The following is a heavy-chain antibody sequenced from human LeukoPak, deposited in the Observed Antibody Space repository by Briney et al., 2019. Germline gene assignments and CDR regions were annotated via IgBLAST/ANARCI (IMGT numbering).Heavy chain of an antibody. J-gene: IGHJ4*02. Sequence: SETLSLTCAVYGGFFSGYYWSWLRQPPGKGLEWIGEINHSGSTNFNPSLKSRVTISVEPSKNQFSLKLSSATDADTAVYYCARIDYYDSSGYQRRTKENFDYWGQGTLVTVSS. CDR1: GGFFSGYY. CDR3: ARIDYYDSSGYQRRTKENFDY. D-gene: IGHD3-22*01. CDR2: INHSGST. V-gene: IGHV4-34*01.